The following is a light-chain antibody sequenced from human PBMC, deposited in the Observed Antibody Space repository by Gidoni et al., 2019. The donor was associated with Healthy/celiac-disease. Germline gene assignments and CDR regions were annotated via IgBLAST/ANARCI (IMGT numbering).Light chain of an antibody. CDR2: AAS. Sequence: DIQMTQSPSSLSASVGDRVTITCRASQGISNSLAWYQQKPGKAPKLLLYAASRLESGVPSRFSGSGSGTDYNLTISSLQPEDFATYYCQQYYSTLGTFGQGTKVEIK. V-gene: IGKV1-NL1*01. J-gene: IGKJ1*01. CDR3: QQYYSTLGT. CDR1: QGISNS.